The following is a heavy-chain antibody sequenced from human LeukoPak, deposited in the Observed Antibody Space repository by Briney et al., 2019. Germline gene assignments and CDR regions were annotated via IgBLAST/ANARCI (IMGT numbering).Heavy chain of an antibody. CDR1: GCSISSYY. D-gene: IGHD2-2*02. J-gene: IGHJ6*02. CDR3: AVPAAIAGIYYYGMDV. CDR2: IYTSGST. Sequence: PSETLSLTCTVSGCSISSYYWSWIRQPAGKGLEWIGRIYTSGSTNYNPSLKSRVTMSVDPSKNQFSLKLSSVTAADTAVYYCAVPAAIAGIYYYGMDVWGQGTTVTVSS. V-gene: IGHV4-4*07.